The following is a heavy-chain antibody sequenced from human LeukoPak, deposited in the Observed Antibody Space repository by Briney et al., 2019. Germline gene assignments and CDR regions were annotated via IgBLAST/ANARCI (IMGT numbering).Heavy chain of an antibody. CDR3: VKRFLESIVSEQ. CDR2: ISPDGAYI. J-gene: IGHJ4*02. D-gene: IGHD3-3*01. CDR1: GFTFRSTV. V-gene: IGHV3-23*01. Sequence: GGSLRLSCAASGFTFRSTVMTWVRQAPGKGLQWVSTISPDGAYIYYADSLRGRFTMSRDNSENTPYLQMTSLRVEDTAIYYCVKRFLESIVSEQWGQGTLVTVSS.